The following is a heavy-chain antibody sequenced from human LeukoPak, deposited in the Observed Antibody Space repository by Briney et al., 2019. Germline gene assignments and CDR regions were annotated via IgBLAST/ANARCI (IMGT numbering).Heavy chain of an antibody. D-gene: IGHD3-9*01. V-gene: IGHV1-2*02. CDR3: ARDNYDRQFDY. CDR2: INPSSGGT. CDR1: GYTFTDYH. J-gene: IGHJ4*02. Sequence: ASVKVSCEASGYTFTDYHMHWVRQAPGQGLEWMGWINPSSGGTNYAQKFQGRVTMTRDTSISTAYMELSRLRSDDTAVYYCARDNYDRQFDYWGQGTLVTVPS.